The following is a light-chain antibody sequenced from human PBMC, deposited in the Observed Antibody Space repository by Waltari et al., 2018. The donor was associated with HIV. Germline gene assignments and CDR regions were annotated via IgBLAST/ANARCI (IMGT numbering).Light chain of an antibody. Sequence: QSVLTQPPSVSGTPGPRVTISCSRRSSNIGTNTVHWSQVLPGTAPQLLIYINNQRPSGVPDRFSGSKSGTSASLAISGLQSEDEADYYCASWDNSLDGFYVFGTGTKVTVL. CDR2: INN. CDR1: SSNIGTNT. CDR3: ASWDNSLDGFYV. J-gene: IGLJ1*01. V-gene: IGLV1-44*01.